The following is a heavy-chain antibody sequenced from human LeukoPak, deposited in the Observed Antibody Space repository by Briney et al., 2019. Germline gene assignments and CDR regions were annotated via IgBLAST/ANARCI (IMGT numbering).Heavy chain of an antibody. D-gene: IGHD6-19*01. CDR3: ARARRYSSGWYGGYFDY. J-gene: IGHJ4*02. CDR1: GGSISSYY. CDR2: IYYSGST. V-gene: IGHV4-59*12. Sequence: SETLSLTCTVSGGSISSYYWSWIRQPPGKGLEWIGYIYYSGSTNYNPSLKSRVTISVDTSKNQFSLKLSSVTAADTAVYYCARARRYSSGWYGGYFDYWGQGTLVTVSS.